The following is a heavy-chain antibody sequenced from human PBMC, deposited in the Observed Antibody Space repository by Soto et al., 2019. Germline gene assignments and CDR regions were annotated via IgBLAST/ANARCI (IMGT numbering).Heavy chain of an antibody. J-gene: IGHJ5*02. D-gene: IGHD3-3*01. Sequence: GASVKVSCKASGYTFTGYYMHWVRQAPGQGLEWMGWINPNSGGTNYAQKFQGWVTMTRDTSISTAYMELSRLRSDDTAVYYCARADYYDFWSGYSAHNWFDPWGQGTLVTVS. V-gene: IGHV1-2*04. CDR1: GYTFTGYY. CDR3: ARADYYDFWSGYSAHNWFDP. CDR2: INPNSGGT.